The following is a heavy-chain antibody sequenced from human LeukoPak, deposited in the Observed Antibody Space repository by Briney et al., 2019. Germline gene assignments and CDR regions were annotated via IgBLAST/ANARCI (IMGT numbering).Heavy chain of an antibody. D-gene: IGHD3-9*01. CDR1: GASVSSSH. V-gene: IGHV4-59*02. J-gene: IGHJ4*02. CDR2: LSYTGET. CDR3: SEGYFEPFAH. Sequence: SETLSLTCVVSGASVSSSHWNWIRQLPGKGLEWIGCLSYTGETDYNPSLSGRVTMSLGTSNNQVSLTLRSVTAADTAVYYCSEGYFEPFAHWGQGILVAVSS.